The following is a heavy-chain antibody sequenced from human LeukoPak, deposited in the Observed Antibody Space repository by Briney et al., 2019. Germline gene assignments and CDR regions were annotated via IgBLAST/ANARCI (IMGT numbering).Heavy chain of an antibody. CDR2: IWYDGSNK. CDR3: ARASPTGTTKRLWGPDYYYYMDV. J-gene: IGHJ6*03. V-gene: IGHV3-33*01. Sequence: PGRSLRLSCAASGFTFSSYGMHWVRQAPGKGLEWVAVIWYDGSNKYYADSVKGRFTISRDNSKNTLYLQMNSLRAEDTAVYYCARASPTGTTKRLWGPDYYYYMDVWGKGTTVTVSS. CDR1: GFTFSSYG. D-gene: IGHD1-7*01.